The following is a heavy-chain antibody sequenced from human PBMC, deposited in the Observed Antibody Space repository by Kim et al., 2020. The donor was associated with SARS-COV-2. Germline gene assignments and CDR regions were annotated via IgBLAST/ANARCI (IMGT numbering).Heavy chain of an antibody. CDR3: AEAISAPTKGY. D-gene: IGHD2-15*01. CDR2: IKQDGSEK. V-gene: IGHV3-7*01. J-gene: IGHJ4*02. Sequence: GGSLRLSCAASGFSLGNYWMTWVRQAPGKGLEWVANIKQDGSEKYYVDSVKGRFTISRDNAKNSLYLQMNSLRAEDTGVYYCAEAISAPTKGYWGQGTPVTVSS. CDR1: GFSLGNYW.